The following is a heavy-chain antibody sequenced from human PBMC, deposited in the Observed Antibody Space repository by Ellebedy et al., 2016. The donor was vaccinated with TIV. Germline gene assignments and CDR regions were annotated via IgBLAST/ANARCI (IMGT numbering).Heavy chain of an antibody. CDR3: ASDYGDYGVEFDY. J-gene: IGHJ4*02. D-gene: IGHD4-17*01. Sequence: KVSCKGSEDSFSNYWITWVRQMPGKGLEWMGRIDPTDSYTNYSPSFQGHVTISVDMSISTAYLQWSSLKASDTAMYYCASDYGDYGVEFDYWGQGTLVAVSS. CDR2: IDPTDSYT. V-gene: IGHV5-10-1*01. CDR1: EDSFSNYW.